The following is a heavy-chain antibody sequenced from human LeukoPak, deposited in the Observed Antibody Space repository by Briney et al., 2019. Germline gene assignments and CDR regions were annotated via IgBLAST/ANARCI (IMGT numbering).Heavy chain of an antibody. CDR1: AFSFSDYN. CDR3: AELGITMIGGV. J-gene: IGHJ6*04. V-gene: IGHV3-21*01. Sequence: GGSLRLSCAASAFSFSDYNMNWVRQAPGKGLEWVSSITSTGSYIYYADSVKGRFTISRDNAKNSLFLQLNSLRAEDTAVYYCAELGITMIGGVWGKGTTVTISS. CDR2: ITSTGSYI. D-gene: IGHD3-10*02.